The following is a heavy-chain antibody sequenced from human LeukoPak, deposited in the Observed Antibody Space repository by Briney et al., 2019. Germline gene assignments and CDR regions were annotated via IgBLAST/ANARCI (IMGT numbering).Heavy chain of an antibody. CDR2: ISGSGGST. CDR3: AKYSSGWYSAIDY. V-gene: IGHV3-23*01. CDR1: GFTFSSYA. J-gene: IGHJ4*02. Sequence: GGSLRLSCAASGFTFSSYAMSWVRQAPGKGLEWVSAISGSGGSTHYADSVKGRFTISRDNSKNTLYLQMNSLRAEDTAVYYCAKYSSGWYSAIDYWGQGTLVTVSS. D-gene: IGHD6-19*01.